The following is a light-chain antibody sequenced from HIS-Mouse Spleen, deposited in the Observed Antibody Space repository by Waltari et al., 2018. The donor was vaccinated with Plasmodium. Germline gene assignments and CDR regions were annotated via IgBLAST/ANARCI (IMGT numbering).Light chain of an antibody. CDR3: YSTDSSGNHRV. V-gene: IGLV3-10*01. J-gene: IGLJ3*02. CDR2: EDS. Sequence: SYELTQPPSVSVSPGQTARITCSGDALPKKYAYWYKQKSGQAPVLGIYEDSKQPSGIPERFSCSSSGTMATLTISGAQVEDEADYYCYSTDSSGNHRVFGGGTKLTVL. CDR1: ALPKKY.